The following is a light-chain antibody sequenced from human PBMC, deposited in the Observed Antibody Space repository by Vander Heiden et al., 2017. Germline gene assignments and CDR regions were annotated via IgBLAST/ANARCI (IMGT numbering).Light chain of an antibody. Sequence: QSVLTQPPSASATPGQRVTISCSGSSYNIGSNTVNWYQQLPGTAPKLLMYSNNKRPSGVPDRFSGSKSGTSASLAISGLQSEDEADYYCAAWDDSMNGYVFGTGTKVTVL. CDR3: AAWDDSMNGYV. V-gene: IGLV1-44*01. J-gene: IGLJ1*01. CDR2: SNN. CDR1: SYNIGSNT.